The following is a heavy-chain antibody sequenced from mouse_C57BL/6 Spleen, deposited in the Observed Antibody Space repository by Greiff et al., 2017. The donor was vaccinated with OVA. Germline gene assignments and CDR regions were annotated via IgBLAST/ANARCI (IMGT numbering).Heavy chain of an antibody. CDR3: ARGNVAHWYFDV. J-gene: IGHJ1*03. V-gene: IGHV1-69*01. Sequence: VKLQQPGAELVMPGASVKLSCKASGYTFTSYWMHWVKQRPGQGLEWIGEIDPSDSYTNYNQKFKGKSTLTVDKSSSTAYMQLSSLTSEDSAVYYCARGNVAHWYFDVWGTGTTVTVSS. CDR2: IDPSDSYT. CDR1: GYTFTSYW. D-gene: IGHD1-1*01.